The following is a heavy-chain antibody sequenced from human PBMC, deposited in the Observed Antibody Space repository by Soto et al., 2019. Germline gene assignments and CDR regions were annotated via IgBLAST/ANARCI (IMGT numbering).Heavy chain of an antibody. CDR1: GGTFSGYF. Sequence: SETLSLTCAVYGGTFSGYFWSWVRQPPGKGLEWIGEIEHNGNNNINPSLKSRVTMSVDTSKNQISLTLTSVTAADTAVYYCARDFRYFPYWGQGTLATVSS. D-gene: IGHD3-10*01. J-gene: IGHJ4*02. V-gene: IGHV4-34*01. CDR3: ARDFRYFPY. CDR2: IEHNGNN.